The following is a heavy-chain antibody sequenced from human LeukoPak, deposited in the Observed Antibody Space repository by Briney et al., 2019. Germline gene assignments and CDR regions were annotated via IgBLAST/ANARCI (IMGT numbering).Heavy chain of an antibody. CDR3: AKDPYSSSSGGPYAMDV. V-gene: IGHV3-30-3*01. CDR1: GFTFSSYA. J-gene: IGHJ6*02. Sequence: GGSLRLSCAASGFTFSSYAMHWVRQAPGKGLEWVAVISYDGSNKYYADSVKGRFTISRDNSKNTLYLQMNSLRAEDTAVYYCAKDPYSSSSGGPYAMDVWGQGTTVTVSS. D-gene: IGHD6-6*01. CDR2: ISYDGSNK.